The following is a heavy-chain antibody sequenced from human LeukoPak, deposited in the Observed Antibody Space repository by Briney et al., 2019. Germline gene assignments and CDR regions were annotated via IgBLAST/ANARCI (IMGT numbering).Heavy chain of an antibody. D-gene: IGHD6-13*01. CDR3: AKGQDPSSSWYPEYFQH. Sequence: GGSLRLSCAASGFTFSSYEMNWVRQAPGKGLEWVSAISGSGGSTYYADSVKGRFTISRDNSKNTLYLQMNSLRAEDTAVYYCAKGQDPSSSWYPEYFQHWGQGTLVTVSS. CDR1: GFTFSSYE. J-gene: IGHJ1*01. CDR2: ISGSGGST. V-gene: IGHV3-23*01.